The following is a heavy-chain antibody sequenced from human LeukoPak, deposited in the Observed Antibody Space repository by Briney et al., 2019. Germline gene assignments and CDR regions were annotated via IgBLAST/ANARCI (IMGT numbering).Heavy chain of an antibody. CDR1: GFTFSSYS. Sequence: GGSLRLSCAASGFTFSSYSMNWVRQAPGKGLEWVSYISISSSNIYYADSVKGRFTISRDNAKNSLYLQMNSLRAEDTAVYYCARGYCSSTSCYFSFDYWGQGTLVTVSS. CDR3: ARGYCSSTSCYFSFDY. V-gene: IGHV3-48*04. CDR2: ISISSSNI. D-gene: IGHD2-2*01. J-gene: IGHJ4*02.